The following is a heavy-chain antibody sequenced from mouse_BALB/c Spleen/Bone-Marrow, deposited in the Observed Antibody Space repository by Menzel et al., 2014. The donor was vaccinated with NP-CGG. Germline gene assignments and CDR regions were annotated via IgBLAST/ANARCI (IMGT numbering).Heavy chain of an antibody. J-gene: IGHJ1*01. Sequence: EVKLVESGGDLVKPGGSLKPSCAASGFTFSSYGMSWVRQTPDKRLEWVATISTGGSQTYYTDSVKGRFTISRDNAKNTLYLQMSSLKSEDSAIYYCARRGYDNSYWYFGVWGAGTTVTVSS. CDR2: ISTGGSQT. V-gene: IGHV5-6*02. CDR3: ARRGYDNSYWYFGV. CDR1: GFTFSSYG. D-gene: IGHD2-3*01.